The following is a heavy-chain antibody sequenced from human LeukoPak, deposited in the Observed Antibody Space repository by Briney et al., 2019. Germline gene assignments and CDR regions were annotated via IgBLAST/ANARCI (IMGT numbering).Heavy chain of an antibody. CDR2: INSDGSST. V-gene: IGHV3-74*01. CDR3: ARDPKNNYFDY. CDR1: GFTFSSYW. Sequence: PGGSLRLSCAASGFTFSSYWMHWVRQAPGKGLVLVSRINSDGSSTSYADSVKGRFTISRDNAKNTLYLQMNSLRAEDTAVFYCARDPKNNYFDYWGQGTLVTVSS. J-gene: IGHJ4*02.